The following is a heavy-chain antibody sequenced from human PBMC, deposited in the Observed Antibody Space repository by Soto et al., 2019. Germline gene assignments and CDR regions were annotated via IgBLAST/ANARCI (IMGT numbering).Heavy chain of an antibody. CDR1: GYTFTSYA. CDR2: INAGNGNT. J-gene: IGHJ4*02. Sequence: ASVKVSCKASGYTFTSYAMHWVRQAPGQRLEWMGWINAGNGNTKYSQKFQGRVTITRDTSASTAYMELSSLRSEDTAVYYCARIVVVPAASLYYFDYWGQGTLVTV. V-gene: IGHV1-3*01. D-gene: IGHD2-2*01. CDR3: ARIVVVPAASLYYFDY.